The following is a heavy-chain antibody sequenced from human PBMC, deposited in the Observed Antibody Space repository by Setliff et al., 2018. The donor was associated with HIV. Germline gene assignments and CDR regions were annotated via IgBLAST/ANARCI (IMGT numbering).Heavy chain of an antibody. D-gene: IGHD5-18*01. CDR2: MYPSGST. CDR3: ARVSVFGSAMARGGYFDY. CDR1: GGLISSSNW. J-gene: IGHJ4*02. V-gene: IGHV4-4*02. Sequence: SETLSLTCAVSGGLISSSNWWSWVRQPPGRGLEWLGEMYPSGSTNYNSSLKSRVTISVDKSKNQFSLKLSSVTAADTAVYYCARVSVFGSAMARGGYFDYWGQGTPVTVSS.